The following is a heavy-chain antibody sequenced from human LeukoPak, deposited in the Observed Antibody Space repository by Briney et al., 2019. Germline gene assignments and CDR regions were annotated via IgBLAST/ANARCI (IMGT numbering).Heavy chain of an antibody. CDR1: GGSISSHY. CDR2: IYYSGST. CDR3: GRTYSYYYYMDV. Sequence: SETLSLTCTVSGGSISSHYWSWIRQPPGKGLEWIGYIYYSGSTNYNPSLKSRVTISVDTSKNQFSLKLSSVTAADTAVYYCGRTYSYYYYMDVWGKGTTVTVSS. V-gene: IGHV4-59*11. D-gene: IGHD2-15*01. J-gene: IGHJ6*03.